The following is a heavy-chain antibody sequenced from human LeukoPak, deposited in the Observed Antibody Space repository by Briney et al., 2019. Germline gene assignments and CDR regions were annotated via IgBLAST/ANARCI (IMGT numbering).Heavy chain of an antibody. D-gene: IGHD1-26*01. V-gene: IGHV3-9*01. Sequence: PGGSLRLSCAASGFSFSTYYMGWIRQAPGKGLEWVSGISWNSGSIGYADSVKGRFTISRDNAKNSLYLQMNSLRAEDTALYYCAKDMGGATALFDYWGQGTLVTVSS. CDR3: AKDMGGATALFDY. CDR1: GFSFSTYY. CDR2: ISWNSGSI. J-gene: IGHJ4*02.